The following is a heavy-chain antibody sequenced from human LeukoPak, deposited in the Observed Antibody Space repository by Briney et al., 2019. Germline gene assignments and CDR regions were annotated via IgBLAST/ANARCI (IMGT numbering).Heavy chain of an antibody. CDR2: ISGSGGST. D-gene: IGHD2-21*02. V-gene: IGHV3-23*01. J-gene: IGHJ4*02. Sequence: QTGGSLRLSCAASGFTFSSYAMSWVRQAPGKGLEWVSAISGSGGSTYYADSVKGRFTISRDNSKNTLYLQMNSLRAEDTAVYYCAKDWWGGDCGGDCYSSFDYWGQGTLVTVSS. CDR3: AKDWWGGDCGGDCYSSFDY. CDR1: GFTFSSYA.